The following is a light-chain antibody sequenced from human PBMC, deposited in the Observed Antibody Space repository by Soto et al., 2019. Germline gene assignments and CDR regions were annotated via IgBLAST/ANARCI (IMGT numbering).Light chain of an antibody. CDR2: GAS. J-gene: IGKJ1*01. Sequence: EIVMTQSPATLSVSPGERATLSCRASQSVSSNLAWYQQKPGQAPRLLIYGASTRDTGIPDRFSGSGSGTESTLTISSLQSEDFAVYYCQQYNNWPRTFGQGTKVEIK. CDR3: QQYNNWPRT. CDR1: QSVSSN. V-gene: IGKV3-15*01.